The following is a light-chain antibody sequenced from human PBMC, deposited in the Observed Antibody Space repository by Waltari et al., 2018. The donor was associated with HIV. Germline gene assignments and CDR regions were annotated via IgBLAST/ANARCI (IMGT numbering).Light chain of an antibody. Sequence: QSALTQPASVSGSPGQSITIPCTGTSRDVGGFNSVSWYQHHPGKAPKLLLYEVSNRPSGVSNRSSGSKSGNTASLIISGLQAEDEADYYCSSYTSSSTLAVFGGGTKLTVL. CDR2: EVS. CDR3: SSYTSSSTLAV. V-gene: IGLV2-14*01. CDR1: SRDVGGFNS. J-gene: IGLJ2*01.